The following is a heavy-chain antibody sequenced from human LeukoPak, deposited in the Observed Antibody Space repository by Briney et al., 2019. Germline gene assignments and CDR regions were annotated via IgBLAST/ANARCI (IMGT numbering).Heavy chain of an antibody. V-gene: IGHV1-69*13. CDR3: ARSEGSYIEPIHYYFDY. D-gene: IGHD1-26*01. CDR2: IIPIFGTA. J-gene: IGHJ4*02. CDR1: GGTFSSYA. Sequence: GASVKVSCKASGGTFSSYAISWVRQAPGQGLEWMGGIIPIFGTANYAQKFQGRVTITADESTSTAYMELSSLRSEDTAVYYCARSEGSYIEPIHYYFDYWGQGTLVTVSS.